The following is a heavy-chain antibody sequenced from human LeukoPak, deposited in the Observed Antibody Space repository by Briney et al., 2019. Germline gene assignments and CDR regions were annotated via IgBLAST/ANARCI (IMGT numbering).Heavy chain of an antibody. CDR2: MNPNSGNT. D-gene: IGHD3-9*01. J-gene: IGHJ2*01. CDR3: AREKRDYDILTGYFRSARYFDL. Sequence: GASVKVSCKASGYTFTSYDINWVRQATGQGLEWMGWMNPNSGNTGYAQKFQGRVTITRNTSISTAYMELSSLRSEDTAVYYCAREKRDYDILTGYFRSARYFDLWGRGTLVTVSS. V-gene: IGHV1-8*03. CDR1: GYTFTSYD.